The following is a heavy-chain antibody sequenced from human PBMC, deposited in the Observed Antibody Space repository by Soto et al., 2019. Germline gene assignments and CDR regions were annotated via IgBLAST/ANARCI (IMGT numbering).Heavy chain of an antibody. Sequence: SQTLSLTCAISGDSVSSNSVAWNWIRQSPSRGLEWLGRTYYRSKWYTDYAESVKSRITVNPDTSNKQFSLQLNSVTPEDTAVYYCARDGTSSSFDYWGQGTLVTVSS. D-gene: IGHD1-26*01. V-gene: IGHV6-1*01. CDR2: TYYRSKWYT. CDR1: GDSVSSNSVA. CDR3: ARDGTSSSFDY. J-gene: IGHJ4*02.